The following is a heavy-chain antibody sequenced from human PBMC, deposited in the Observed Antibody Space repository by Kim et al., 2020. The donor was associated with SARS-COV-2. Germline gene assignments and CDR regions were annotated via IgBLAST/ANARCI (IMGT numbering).Heavy chain of an antibody. J-gene: IGHJ6*01. CDR1: GFTFSSSN. CDR2: ISTSASSS. CDR3: SCTPLTTSGYAYYYHDG. D-gene: IGHD5-12*01. V-gene: IGHV3-74*01. Sequence: GGSLRLSCAASGFTFSSSNMHWVRQASGKGLEWVCRISTSASSSGTADSVNGRVSISIASAEYTQTLHMHCLRLKATAASYCSCTPLTTSGYAYYYHDG.